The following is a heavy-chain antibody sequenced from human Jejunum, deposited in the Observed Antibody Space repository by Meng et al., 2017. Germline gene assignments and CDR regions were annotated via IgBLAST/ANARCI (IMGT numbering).Heavy chain of an antibody. J-gene: IGHJ4*02. CDR2: IYYGGTT. D-gene: IGHD5-12*01. V-gene: IGHV4-61*01. CDR3: ARGSRGYSYG. Sequence: QVRLQESGTGLVRPSEPLSLTCTVSGGSVSSGSYYWSWIRQPPGKGLEWIGYIYYGGTTNYNPSLKSRVTISADTSKNQFSLKLSSVTAADTAVYYCARGSRGYSYGWGQGTLVTVSS. CDR1: GGSVSSGSYY.